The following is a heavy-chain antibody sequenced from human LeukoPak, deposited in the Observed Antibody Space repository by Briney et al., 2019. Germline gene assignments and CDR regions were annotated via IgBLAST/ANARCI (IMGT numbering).Heavy chain of an antibody. V-gene: IGHV4-39*01. D-gene: IGHD6-19*01. Sequence: PSETLSLTCAVSGVSMSSSGYYWGWLRQPPGKGLEWIGNIYYSGTTHYNPSLASRVTISVATSKSQFSLMLTSVTAAYTAVYYCASQQSSGWPPRGDDYWGQGTLVTVSS. J-gene: IGHJ4*02. CDR3: ASQQSSGWPPRGDDY. CDR1: GVSMSSSGYY. CDR2: IYYSGTT.